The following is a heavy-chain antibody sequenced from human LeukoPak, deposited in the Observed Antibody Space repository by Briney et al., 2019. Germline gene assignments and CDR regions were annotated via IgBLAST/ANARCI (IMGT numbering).Heavy chain of an antibody. CDR3: ASRQGVDDYVWGSYLPYAFDI. CDR1: GGSISSYY. J-gene: IGHJ3*02. D-gene: IGHD3-16*02. Sequence: PSETLSLTCTVSGGSISSYYWSWIRQPPGKGLEWIGYIYYSGSTNYNPSLKSRVTISVDTSKNQFSLKLSSVTAADTAVYYCASRQGVDDYVWGSYLPYAFDIWGQGTMVTVSS. CDR2: IYYSGST. V-gene: IGHV4-59*08.